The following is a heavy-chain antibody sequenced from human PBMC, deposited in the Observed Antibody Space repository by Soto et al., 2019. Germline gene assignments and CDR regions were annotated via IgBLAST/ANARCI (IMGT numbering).Heavy chain of an antibody. CDR2: IFDSGTT. D-gene: IGHD7-27*01. CDR3: ARGPSGDKVHY. Sequence: QVQLQESGPGLVKPSQTLSLTCTVSGGSITSDYSCWSWIRQPPGEGLEWIGHIFDSGTTYTNPSLGSHVAISLDAPKNPFSLTLSSATAADTAVYYWARGPSGDKVHYWGQGALVTVSS. J-gene: IGHJ4*02. CDR1: GGSITSDYSC. V-gene: IGHV4-30-4*01.